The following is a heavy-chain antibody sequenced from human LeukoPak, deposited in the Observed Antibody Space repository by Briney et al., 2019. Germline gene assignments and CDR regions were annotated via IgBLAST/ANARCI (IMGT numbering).Heavy chain of an antibody. V-gene: IGHV4-39*07. Sequence: PSETLSLTCTVSGGSVSSGSYYWSWIRQPPGKGLEWIGEINHSGSTNYNPSLKSRVTISVDTSKNQFSLKLSSVTAADTAVYYCARGTKDLLWFGELLRNWFDPWGQGTLVTVSS. D-gene: IGHD3-10*01. J-gene: IGHJ5*02. CDR1: GGSVSSGSYY. CDR3: ARGTKDLLWFGELLRNWFDP. CDR2: INHSGST.